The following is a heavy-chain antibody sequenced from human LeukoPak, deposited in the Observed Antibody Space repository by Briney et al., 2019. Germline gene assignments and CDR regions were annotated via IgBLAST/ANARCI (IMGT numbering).Heavy chain of an antibody. Sequence: PGGSLRLSCAASGFTFSSYSMNWVRQAPGKGLEWVSSISSSSSYIYYADSVKGRFTISRDNAKNSPYLQMNSLRAEDTAVYYCARSLDYGDYAPIDYWGQGTLVTVSS. V-gene: IGHV3-21*01. CDR1: GFTFSSYS. J-gene: IGHJ4*02. CDR2: ISSSSSYI. D-gene: IGHD4-17*01. CDR3: ARSLDYGDYAPIDY.